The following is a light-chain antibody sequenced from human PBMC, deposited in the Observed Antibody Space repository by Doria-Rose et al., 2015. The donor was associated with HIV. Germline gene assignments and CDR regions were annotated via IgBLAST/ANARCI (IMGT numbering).Light chain of an antibody. V-gene: IGLV1-51*01. Sequence: QSVVTQPPSVSVTPGQRVTISCSGSPSNIGKNSVSWYQQVPGTAPKLLIYDNNKRPSGIPDRFSGSKSGTSATLGISGLQTGGEANYLCGTWDSSLSVAVFGGGTNLTVL. CDR3: GTWDSSLSVAV. CDR2: DNN. J-gene: IGLJ2*01. CDR1: PSNIGKNS.